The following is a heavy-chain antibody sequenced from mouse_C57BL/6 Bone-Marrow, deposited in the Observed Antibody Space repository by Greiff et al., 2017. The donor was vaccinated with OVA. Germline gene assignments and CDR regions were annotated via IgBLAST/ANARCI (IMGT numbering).Heavy chain of an antibody. D-gene: IGHD2-4*01. J-gene: IGHJ3*01. CDR3: ARRRLRRRLFAY. Sequence: QVQLQQPGAELVKPGASVKMSCKASGYTFTSYWITWVKQRPGQGLEWIGDIYPGSGSTNYNEKFKSKATLTVDTSSSTAYMQLSSLTSEDSAVYYCARRRLRRRLFAYWGQGTLVTVSA. V-gene: IGHV1-55*01. CDR2: IYPGSGST. CDR1: GYTFTSYW.